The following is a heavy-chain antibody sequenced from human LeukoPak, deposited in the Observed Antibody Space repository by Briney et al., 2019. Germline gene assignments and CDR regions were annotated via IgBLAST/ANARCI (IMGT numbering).Heavy chain of an antibody. Sequence: GGSLRLSCAASGLTVSSNYMSWVRQAPGKGLEWVSVIYSGGNTYYADSVKGRFTISRDNSKNTLYLQMSSLRAEDTAVYYCASGYCSGGHCYSVYFQHWGQGTLVTVSS. CDR1: GLTVSSNY. CDR3: ASGYCSGGHCYSVYFQH. D-gene: IGHD2-15*01. CDR2: IYSGGNT. V-gene: IGHV3-53*01. J-gene: IGHJ1*01.